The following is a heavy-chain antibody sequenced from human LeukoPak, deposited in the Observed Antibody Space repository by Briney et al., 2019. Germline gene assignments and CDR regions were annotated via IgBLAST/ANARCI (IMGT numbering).Heavy chain of an antibody. CDR3: VRSRGGDFDH. J-gene: IGHJ4*02. CDR1: GGSVSSKSVA. D-gene: IGHD3-16*01. V-gene: IGHV6-1*01. CDR2: TYYRSKWSN. Sequence: SQTLSLTCAISGGSVSSKSVAWNWIRQSPSRGLEWLGRTYYRSKWSNDYAVSVRSRITINPDTSKNQFSLQLNSVTPADAAVYYCVRSRGGDFDHWGQGTRVAVSS.